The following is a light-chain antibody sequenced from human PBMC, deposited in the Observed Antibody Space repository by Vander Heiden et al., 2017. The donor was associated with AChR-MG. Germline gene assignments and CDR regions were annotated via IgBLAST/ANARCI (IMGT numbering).Light chain of an antibody. J-gene: IGLJ2*01. Sequence: SSELTQDPAVSVALGPTVRITCQGDSLRSYYASWYRQKPGQAPVLVIYGKNNRPSGIPDRFSGSSSGNTASLTITRAQAEDEADYYCNSRDSSGNHLGVFGGGTKLTVL. CDR3: NSRDSSGNHLGV. V-gene: IGLV3-19*01. CDR2: GKN. CDR1: SLRSYY.